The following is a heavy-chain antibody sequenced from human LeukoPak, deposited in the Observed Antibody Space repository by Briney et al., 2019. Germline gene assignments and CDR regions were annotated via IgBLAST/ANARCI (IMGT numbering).Heavy chain of an antibody. CDR3: ARLAVAGNFEY. Sequence: SETLSLTCTVSGGSISSSSYYWGWIRQPPGKGLEWIGSIYYSGSTYYNPSLKSRVTISVDTSKNQFSLKLSSVTAADTALYDCARLAVAGNFEYWGQGTLVTVSS. J-gene: IGHJ4*02. CDR2: IYYSGST. CDR1: GGSISSSSYY. D-gene: IGHD6-19*01. V-gene: IGHV4-39*01.